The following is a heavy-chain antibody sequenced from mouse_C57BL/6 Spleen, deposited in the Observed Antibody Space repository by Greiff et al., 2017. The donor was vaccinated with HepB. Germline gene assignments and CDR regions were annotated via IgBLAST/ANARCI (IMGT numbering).Heavy chain of an antibody. V-gene: IGHV5-16*01. Sequence: VQLKESEGGLVQPGRSMKLSCTASGFTFSDYYMAWVRQVPEKGLEWVANINYDGSSTYYLDSLKSRFIISRDNAKNILYLQMSSLKSEDTATYYCARGDYDGFAYWGQGTLVTVSA. D-gene: IGHD2-4*01. CDR2: INYDGSST. J-gene: IGHJ3*01. CDR3: ARGDYDGFAY. CDR1: GFTFSDYY.